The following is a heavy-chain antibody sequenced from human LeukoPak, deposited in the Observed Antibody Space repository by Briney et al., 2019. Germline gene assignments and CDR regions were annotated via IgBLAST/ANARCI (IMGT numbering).Heavy chain of an antibody. J-gene: IGHJ6*03. D-gene: IGHD4-17*01. CDR3: AKYQTTGYYYYYMDV. CDR2: IKQDGGET. V-gene: IGHV3-7*03. CDR1: GLTFSRDW. Sequence: GGSLRLSCEGFGLTFSRDWMSWVRQAPGKGLEWVANIKQDGGETYYGDSVKGRFTISRDNSKNTLYLQMNSLRAEDTAVYYCAKYQTTGYYYYYMDVWGKGTTVTVSS.